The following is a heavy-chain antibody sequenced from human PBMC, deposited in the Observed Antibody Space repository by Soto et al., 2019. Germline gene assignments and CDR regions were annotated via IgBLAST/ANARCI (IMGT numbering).Heavy chain of an antibody. D-gene: IGHD3-22*01. CDR2: IIPIFGTA. CDR1: GGTFSSYA. CDR3: ARDQYYYDSSGYYSFDY. J-gene: IGHJ4*02. V-gene: IGHV1-69*12. Sequence: QVQLVQSGAEVKKPGSSVKVSCKASGGTFSSYAISWVRQAPGQGLEWMGGIIPIFGTANYAQKFQGRVTITADDATSTAYMELSSLRFEETAVYYCARDQYYYDSSGYYSFDYWGQGTLVTVSS.